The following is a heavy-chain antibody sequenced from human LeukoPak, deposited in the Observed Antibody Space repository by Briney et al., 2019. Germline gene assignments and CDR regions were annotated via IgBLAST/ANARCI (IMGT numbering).Heavy chain of an antibody. D-gene: IGHD2-2*01. Sequence: SQTLSLTCTVSGGTISSGDYYWSWIRQPPGKGLEWIGYIYYSGSTYYNPSLKSRVTISVDTSKNQFSLKLSSVTAADTAVYYCARDRVPAAPRGYNWFDPWGQGTLVTVSS. CDR2: IYYSGST. CDR1: GGTISSGDYY. J-gene: IGHJ5*02. V-gene: IGHV4-30-4*08. CDR3: ARDRVPAAPRGYNWFDP.